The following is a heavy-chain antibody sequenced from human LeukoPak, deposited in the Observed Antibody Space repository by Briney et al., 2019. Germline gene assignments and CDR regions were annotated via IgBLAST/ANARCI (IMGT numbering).Heavy chain of an antibody. V-gene: IGHV3-23*01. CDR2: ISAGGTAI. CDR1: GFTLAPYI. D-gene: IGHD5-12*01. CDR3: AKGGYIGYNGLFDI. Sequence: PGGSLRLSCAASGFTLAPYIVSWVRQAPGKGLQWVSAISAGGTAIYYAESVKGRFTISRDDSNNMLYLQMNSLRDEDTATYYCAKGGYIGYNGLFDIWGQGTTVIVSS. J-gene: IGHJ3*02.